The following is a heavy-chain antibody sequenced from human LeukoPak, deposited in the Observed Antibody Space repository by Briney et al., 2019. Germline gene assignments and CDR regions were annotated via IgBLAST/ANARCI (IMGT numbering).Heavy chain of an antibody. J-gene: IGHJ4*02. Sequence: SETLSLTCTVSGGSISSSTYYWGWIRQPPGKGLEWIGSISYSGNIYYSPSLKSRVTISVDTSKNQFSLKLSSVTAADTAVYYCARQRRLELPDCWGQGTLVTVSS. D-gene: IGHD3-16*01. V-gene: IGHV4-39*01. CDR1: GGSISSSTYY. CDR2: ISYSGNI. CDR3: ARQRRLELPDC.